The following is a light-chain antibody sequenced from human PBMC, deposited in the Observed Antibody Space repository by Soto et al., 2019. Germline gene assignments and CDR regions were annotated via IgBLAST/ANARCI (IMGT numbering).Light chain of an antibody. J-gene: IGKJ1*01. CDR3: QQYYASSWT. CDR1: QSISSTY. CDR2: AAS. V-gene: IGKV3-20*01. Sequence: EIVLTQSPGTLSLSPGERATLSCRASQSISSTYLDWYRQKPGQAPRLLIYAASSRATGIPDRFSGSGSGTDFALTSSRLEPEECAVYYCQQYYASSWTFGQGTRVEIK.